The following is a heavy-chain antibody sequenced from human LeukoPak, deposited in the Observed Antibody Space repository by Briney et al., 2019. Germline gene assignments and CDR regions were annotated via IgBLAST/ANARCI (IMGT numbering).Heavy chain of an antibody. CDR3: ARVIAVAGYFDY. CDR2: INHSGST. CDR1: GGSFSGYY. D-gene: IGHD6-19*01. Sequence: SETLSLTCAVYGGSFSGYYWSWIRQPPGKGLEWIGEINHSGSTNYNPSLKSRVTISVDTSKNQFSLKLSSVTAADTAVYYCARVIAVAGYFDYWGQGTLVTVSS. J-gene: IGHJ4*02. V-gene: IGHV4-34*01.